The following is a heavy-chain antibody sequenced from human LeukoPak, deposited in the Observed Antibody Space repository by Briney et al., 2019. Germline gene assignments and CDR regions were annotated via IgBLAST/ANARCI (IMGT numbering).Heavy chain of an antibody. CDR3: ASGQLAYCGGDCGGAFDI. CDR2: ISSSSSTI. J-gene: IGHJ3*02. D-gene: IGHD2-21*02. V-gene: IGHV3-48*04. CDR1: GFTFSSYS. Sequence: GSLRLSCAASGFTFSSYSMNWVRQAPGKGLEWVSYISSSSSTIYYADSVKGRFAISRDNSKNSLYLQMNSLRTEDTALYYCASGQLAYCGGDCGGAFDIWGQGTMVTVSS.